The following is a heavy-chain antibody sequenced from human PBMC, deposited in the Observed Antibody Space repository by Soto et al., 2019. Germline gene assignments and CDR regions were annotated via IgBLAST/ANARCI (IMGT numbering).Heavy chain of an antibody. CDR2: ISYDGSNK. Sequence: PGGSLRLSCAASGFTFSSYGMHWVRQAPGKGLEWVAVISYDGSNKYYADSVKGRFTISRDNPKNTLYLQMNSLRAEDTAVYYCAKVLGYYDSSGPAGGAFDIWGQGTMVTVSS. J-gene: IGHJ3*02. CDR1: GFTFSSYG. CDR3: AKVLGYYDSSGPAGGAFDI. D-gene: IGHD3-22*01. V-gene: IGHV3-30*18.